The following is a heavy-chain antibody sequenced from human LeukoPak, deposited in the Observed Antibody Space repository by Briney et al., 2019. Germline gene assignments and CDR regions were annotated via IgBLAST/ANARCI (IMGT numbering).Heavy chain of an antibody. CDR1: GFTFDGYV. D-gene: IGHD6-19*01. Sequence: GGSLRLSCAASGFTFDGYVVHWVRQAPGKGLEWVSGINWNTGSIYYADSVKGRFTISRDNAKNSLYLQMNSLRAEDTALYYCAKDAPYSSGSYGMDVWGQGTTVTVSS. J-gene: IGHJ6*02. V-gene: IGHV3-9*01. CDR3: AKDAPYSSGSYGMDV. CDR2: INWNTGSI.